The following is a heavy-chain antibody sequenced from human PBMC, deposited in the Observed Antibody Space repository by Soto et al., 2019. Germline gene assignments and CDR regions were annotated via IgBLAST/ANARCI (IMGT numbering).Heavy chain of an antibody. J-gene: IGHJ5*02. Sequence: QITLKESGPTLVKPTQTLTLTCTFSGFSLTTAGAGVGWIRQPPGKALEWLALIYWNDDTRYSPSLKSRLTITKDTSKNQVVVRMTNMDPVDKATYYCAHRGYGNYPRDNWFDPWGQGILVIVSS. CDR2: IYWNDDT. CDR3: AHRGYGNYPRDNWFDP. V-gene: IGHV2-5*01. CDR1: GFSLTTAGAG. D-gene: IGHD4-17*01.